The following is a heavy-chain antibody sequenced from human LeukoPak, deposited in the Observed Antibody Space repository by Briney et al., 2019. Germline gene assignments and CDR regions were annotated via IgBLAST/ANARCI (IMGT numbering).Heavy chain of an antibody. CDR1: GGSIRGYY. CDR3: ARGATSPGDY. CDR2: IHYSGST. V-gene: IGHV4-59*01. D-gene: IGHD5-12*01. Sequence: SETLSLTCTVSGGSIRGYYWSWIRQPAGKGLEWIGYIHYSGSTNYNPSLKSRVTISVDTSKKQFSLKLSSVTAADTAVYYCARGATSPGDYWGQGTLVTVSS. J-gene: IGHJ4*02.